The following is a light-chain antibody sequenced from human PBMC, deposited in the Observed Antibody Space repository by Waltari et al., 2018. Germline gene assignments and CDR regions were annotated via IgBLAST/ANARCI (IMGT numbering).Light chain of an antibody. V-gene: IGLV2-14*01. CDR3: SSYTSSSTLWV. CDR1: SRDVGAYNF. CDR2: DVS. J-gene: IGLJ3*02. Sequence: QSALTQPASVSGSPGQSITISCTGTSRDVGAYNFVSRYQQPPGKAPKLMIYDVSNRPSGVSNRFSGSKSGNTASLTISGLQAEDEADYYCSSYTSSSTLWVFGGGTKLTIL.